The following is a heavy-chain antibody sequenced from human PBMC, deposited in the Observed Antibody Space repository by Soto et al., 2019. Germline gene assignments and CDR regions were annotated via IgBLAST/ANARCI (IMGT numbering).Heavy chain of an antibody. J-gene: IGHJ3*02. D-gene: IGHD3-22*01. CDR2: INPSGGST. Sequence: GASVKVSCKASGYTFTSYYMHWVRRAPGQGLEWMGIINPSGGSTSYAQKFQGRVTMTRDTSTSTVYMELSSLRSEDTAVYYCARASRRITMIVVVTAARTHDAFDIWGQGIIVTVSS. V-gene: IGHV1-46*01. CDR1: GYTFTSYY. CDR3: ARASRRITMIVVVTAARTHDAFDI.